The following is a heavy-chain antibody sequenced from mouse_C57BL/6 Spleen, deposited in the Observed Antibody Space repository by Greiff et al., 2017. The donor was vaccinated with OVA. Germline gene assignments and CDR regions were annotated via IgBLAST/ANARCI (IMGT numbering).Heavy chain of an antibody. V-gene: IGHV1-80*01. CDR2: IYPGDGDT. CDR3: ARRDWDYRYFDV. Sequence: LEESGAELVKPGASVKISCKASGYAFSSYWMNWVKQRPGKGLEWIGQIYPGDGDTNYNGKFKGKATLTADKSSSTAYMQLSSLTSEDSAVYFCARRDWDYRYFDVWGTGTTVTVSS. J-gene: IGHJ1*03. D-gene: IGHD4-1*01. CDR1: GYAFSSYW.